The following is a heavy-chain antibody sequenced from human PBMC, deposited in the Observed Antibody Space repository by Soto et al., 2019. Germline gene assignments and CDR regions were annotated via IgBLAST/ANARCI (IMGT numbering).Heavy chain of an antibody. Sequence: SETLSLTCAVYGGSFSGYYWSWIRQPPGKGLEWIGEINHSGSTNYNPSLKSRVTISVDTSKNQFSLKLSSVTAADTAVYYCARAAAGVGDVWGQGTTVTVSS. V-gene: IGHV4-34*01. CDR2: INHSGST. CDR3: ARAAAGVGDV. J-gene: IGHJ6*02. CDR1: GGSFSGYY. D-gene: IGHD6-13*01.